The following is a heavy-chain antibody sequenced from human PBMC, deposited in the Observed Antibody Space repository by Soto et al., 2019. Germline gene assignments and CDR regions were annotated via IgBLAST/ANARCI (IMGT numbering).Heavy chain of an antibody. D-gene: IGHD3-9*01. CDR1: GFTFNNYG. Sequence: PGGSLRLSCAASGFTFNNYGMHWVRQAPGKGLEWVAVISYDGSDQYYADSVKGRFTISRDNAKNTLYLQMNSLRAEDTAVYYCARGDYDILFGYTPFHSSGYYYYYGMDVWGQGTTVTVSS. CDR3: ARGDYDILFGYTPFHSSGYYYYYGMDV. CDR2: ISYDGSDQ. J-gene: IGHJ6*02. V-gene: IGHV3-30*03.